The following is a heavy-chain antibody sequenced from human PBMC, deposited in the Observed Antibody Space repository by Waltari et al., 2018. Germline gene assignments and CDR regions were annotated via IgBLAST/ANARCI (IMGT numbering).Heavy chain of an antibody. CDR1: GGTFSSYA. CDR2: ISGYNGNT. J-gene: IGHJ4*02. Sequence: QVQLVQSGAEVKKPGSSVKVSCKASGGTFSSYAISWVRQAPGQGLEWMGWISGYNGNTKYAQKFQGRVTMTTDTSTSTAYMELRSLRSDDTAVYFCARDGRTNWYSSPSDHWGQGTLVTVSS. V-gene: IGHV1-18*01. D-gene: IGHD1-7*01. CDR3: ARDGRTNWYSSPSDH.